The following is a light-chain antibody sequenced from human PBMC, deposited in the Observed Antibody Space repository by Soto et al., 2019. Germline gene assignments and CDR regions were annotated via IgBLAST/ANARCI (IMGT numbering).Light chain of an antibody. CDR3: QQYDSSLPWT. CDR1: QSVGSNY. CDR2: ATS. J-gene: IGKJ1*01. Sequence: EIVLTQSPGTLSLSPGERATLSCRASQSVGSNYLAWFQQKPDQPPRLLIHATSTRATGIPDRFSGSGSGTDFTLSISRLEPADFAVYYCQQYDSSLPWTFGQGTTVEIK. V-gene: IGKV3-20*01.